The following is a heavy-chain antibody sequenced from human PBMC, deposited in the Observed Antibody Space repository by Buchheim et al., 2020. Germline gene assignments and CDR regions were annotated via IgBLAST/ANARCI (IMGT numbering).Heavy chain of an antibody. CDR2: IYHSGST. Sequence: QLQLQESGSGLVKPSQPLSLTCAVSGGSISSGGYSWSWIRQPPGKGLEWIGYIYHSGSTYYNPSLKSRVTISVDRSKNQFSLKLSPVTAADTAVYYCARESITMVRGVSVGYFDYWGQGTL. J-gene: IGHJ4*02. CDR3: ARESITMVRGVSVGYFDY. D-gene: IGHD3-10*01. V-gene: IGHV4-30-2*01. CDR1: GGSISSGGYS.